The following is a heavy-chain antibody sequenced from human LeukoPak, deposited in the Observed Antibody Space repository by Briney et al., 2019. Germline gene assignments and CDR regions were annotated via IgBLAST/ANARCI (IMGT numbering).Heavy chain of an antibody. D-gene: IGHD6-13*01. J-gene: IGHJ4*02. CDR3: ARGSSSWGHFDY. Sequence: SVKVSCKASGGTFSSYAISWVRQAPGQGLEWMGGIIPIFGTANYAQKFQGRVTITTDESTSTAYMELSSLRSEDTAVYYCARGSSSWGHFDYWGQGTLVTVSS. CDR1: GGTFSSYA. V-gene: IGHV1-69*05. CDR2: IIPIFGTA.